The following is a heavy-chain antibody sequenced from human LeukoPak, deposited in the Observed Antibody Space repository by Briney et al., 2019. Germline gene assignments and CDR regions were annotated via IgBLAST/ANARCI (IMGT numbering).Heavy chain of an antibody. Sequence: GGSLRLSCAASGFTFSSYGMHWVRQAPGKGLEWVAVIWYDGSNKYYADSVKGRFTISRDNSKNTLYLQMNSLRAEDTAVYYCARDGYCGGDCYYSYYYGMDVWGQGTTVTVSS. V-gene: IGHV3-30*19. CDR1: GFTFSSYG. J-gene: IGHJ6*02. CDR2: IWYDGSNK. D-gene: IGHD2-21*02. CDR3: ARDGYCGGDCYYSYYYGMDV.